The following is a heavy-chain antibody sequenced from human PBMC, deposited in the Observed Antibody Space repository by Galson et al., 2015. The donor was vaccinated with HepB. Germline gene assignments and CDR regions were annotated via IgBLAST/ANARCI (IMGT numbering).Heavy chain of an antibody. CDR3: ARGSITIFGVVIFDY. CDR2: INPNSGGT. V-gene: IGHV1-2*02. Sequence: SVKVSCKASGYTFTGYYMHWVRQAPGQGLERMGWINPNSGGTNYAQKFQGRVTMTRDTSISTAYMELSRLRSDDTAVYYCARGSITIFGVVIFDYWGQGTLVTVSS. J-gene: IGHJ4*02. CDR1: GYTFTGYY. D-gene: IGHD3-3*01.